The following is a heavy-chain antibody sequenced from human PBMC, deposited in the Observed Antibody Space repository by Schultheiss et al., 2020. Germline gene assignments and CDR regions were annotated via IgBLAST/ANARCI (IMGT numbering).Heavy chain of an antibody. V-gene: IGHV3-21*01. J-gene: IGHJ4*02. CDR2: ISSSSTYI. CDR1: GFTFSTYS. CDR3: ARDSIAVAGSYYFDY. Sequence: GGSLRLSCAASGFTFSTYSMNWVRQAPGKGLEWVSSISSSSTYIYYADSVKGRFTISRDNAKNSLYLQMNSLRAEDTAVYYCARDSIAVAGSYYFDYWGQGTLVTVSS. D-gene: IGHD6-19*01.